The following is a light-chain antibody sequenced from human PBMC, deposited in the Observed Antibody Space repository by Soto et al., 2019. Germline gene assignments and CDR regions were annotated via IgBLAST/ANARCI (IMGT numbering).Light chain of an antibody. V-gene: IGKV1-39*01. Sequence: DMEMTQSPSSLSASVGDRVTITCRAGQSISNYLNWYQHKPGKVSKLLIYAPSSLQSGGPTRFSGSGSGTHVTLTINSLQPEDFETYYGQQCYGTPHTFGGGTKIEIK. J-gene: IGKJ4*01. CDR3: QQCYGTPHT. CDR1: QSISNY. CDR2: APS.